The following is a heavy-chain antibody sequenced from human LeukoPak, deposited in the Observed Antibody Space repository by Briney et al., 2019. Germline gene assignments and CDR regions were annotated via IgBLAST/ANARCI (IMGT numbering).Heavy chain of an antibody. D-gene: IGHD6-13*01. CDR2: ISAYNGNT. J-gene: IGHJ5*02. Sequence: ASVKVSCKASGYTFTSYGISWVRQAPGQGLEWMGWISAYNGNTNYAQKLQGRVTMTTDTSTSTAYMELRSLRSDDTAVYYCARVRVRSSSWYNWFDPWGQGTLVTVSS. V-gene: IGHV1-18*01. CDR1: GYTFTSYG. CDR3: ARVRVRSSSWYNWFDP.